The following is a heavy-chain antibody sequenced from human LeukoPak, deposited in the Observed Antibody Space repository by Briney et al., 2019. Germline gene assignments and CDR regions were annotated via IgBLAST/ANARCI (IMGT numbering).Heavy chain of an antibody. CDR2: INHSGST. CDR1: GGSFSGYY. D-gene: IGHD2-8*01. V-gene: IGHV4-34*01. CDR3: ARVMVSRPWYFDL. J-gene: IGHJ2*01. Sequence: SETLSLTCAVYGGSFSGYYWGWIRQPPGKGLEWIGEINHSGSTNYNPSLKSRVTISVDTSKNQFSLKLSSVTAADTAVYYCARVMVSRPWYFDLWGRGTLVTVSS.